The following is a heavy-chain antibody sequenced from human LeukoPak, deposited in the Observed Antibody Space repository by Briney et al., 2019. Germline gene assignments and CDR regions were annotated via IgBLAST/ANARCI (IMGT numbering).Heavy chain of an antibody. CDR1: GFTFSSYS. D-gene: IGHD4-17*01. CDR2: ISSSSSYI. Sequence: GGSLRLSCAASGFTFSSYSMNWVRQAPGKGLEWVSSISSSSSYIYYADSVKGRFTISRDNAKNSLYLQMNSLRAEDTAVYYCARVKGATVTTLVDYYYYGMDVWGQGTTVTVSS. J-gene: IGHJ6*02. CDR3: ARVKGATVTTLVDYYYYGMDV. V-gene: IGHV3-21*01.